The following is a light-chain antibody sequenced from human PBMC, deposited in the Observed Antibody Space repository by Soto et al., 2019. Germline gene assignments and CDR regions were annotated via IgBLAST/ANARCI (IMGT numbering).Light chain of an antibody. CDR1: SSDVGGSKY. CDR2: EVA. Sequence: QSVLTQPASVSGYPGQSITISCTGTSSDVGGSKYVSWYQQHPGEAPKLILYEVAYRLSGVSNRFSGAKSGNTASVTVSGLRAEDEADYYCSSKTSSGTLYVFGTGTKVTVL. V-gene: IGLV2-14*01. J-gene: IGLJ1*01. CDR3: SSKTSSGTLYV.